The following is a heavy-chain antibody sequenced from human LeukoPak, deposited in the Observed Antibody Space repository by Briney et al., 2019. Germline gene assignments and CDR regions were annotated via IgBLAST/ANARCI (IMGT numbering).Heavy chain of an antibody. Sequence: GGSLRLSWGASGFTLSNAGMSWVRQAPGKGLEWVAGIKRKTDGGTTDYAAPVKGRFTISRDDSKSTLYLQMNSLKTEDTAVYYCSGCSSTSCSSLYMDVWGKGTMVTVSS. V-gene: IGHV3-15*01. CDR1: GFTLSNAG. CDR2: IKRKTDGGTT. J-gene: IGHJ6*03. CDR3: SGCSSTSCSSLYMDV. D-gene: IGHD2-2*01.